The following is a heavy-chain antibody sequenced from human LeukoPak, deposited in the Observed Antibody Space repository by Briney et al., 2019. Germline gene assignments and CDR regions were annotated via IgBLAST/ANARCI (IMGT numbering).Heavy chain of an antibody. Sequence: SETLSLTCAVYGGSFSGYYWSWIRQPPGMGLEWIGEINHSGSTNYNPSLKSRVTISVDTSKNQFSLKLSSVTAADTAVYHCARVSQYYYDSSGYLDYWGQGTLVTVSS. CDR2: INHSGST. D-gene: IGHD3-22*01. J-gene: IGHJ4*02. CDR1: GGSFSGYY. CDR3: ARVSQYYYDSSGYLDY. V-gene: IGHV4-34*01.